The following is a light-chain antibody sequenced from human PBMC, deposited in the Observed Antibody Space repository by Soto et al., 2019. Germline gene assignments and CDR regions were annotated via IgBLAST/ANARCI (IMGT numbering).Light chain of an antibody. J-gene: IGLJ3*02. CDR1: SSNLGAGFD. CDR3: QSYDTSLGGPVV. Sequence: QSALTQPPSVSGAPGQRVTISCTGNSSNLGAGFDVQWYQQLPGTAPKLLIYANNNRPSGVPDRFSGSKSGTSASLAIIGLQAEDEADYYCQSYDTSLGGPVVFGGGTKLTVL. V-gene: IGLV1-40*01. CDR2: ANN.